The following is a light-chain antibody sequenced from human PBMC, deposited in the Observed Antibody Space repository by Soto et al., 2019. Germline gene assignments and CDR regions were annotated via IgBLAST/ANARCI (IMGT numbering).Light chain of an antibody. CDR2: NAS. CDR3: QQYNSYSGT. J-gene: IGKJ2*01. V-gene: IGKV1-5*03. CDR1: QSISSW. Sequence: DILMTQSPSTLSASVGERVTISCRASQSISSWLAWYQQKPGKAPKLLIYNASSLESGVPSRFSGSGSGTEFTLTISSLQPDDFATYYCQQYNSYSGTFGQGTKLEIK.